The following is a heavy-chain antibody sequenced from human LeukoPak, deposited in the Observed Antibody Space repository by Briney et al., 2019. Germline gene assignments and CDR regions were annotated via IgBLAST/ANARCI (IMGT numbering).Heavy chain of an antibody. CDR3: ARDYGGSSPFDY. J-gene: IGHJ4*02. Sequence: GGSLRLSCTASGFTFGDYAMSWFRQAPGKGLVWVSRIRSDGSDTRYAESVKGRFTISRDNAKNSLYLQMNSLRAEDTAVYYCARDYGGSSPFDYWGQGTLVTVPS. V-gene: IGHV3-74*01. CDR2: IRSDGSDT. CDR1: GFTFGDYA. D-gene: IGHD4-23*01.